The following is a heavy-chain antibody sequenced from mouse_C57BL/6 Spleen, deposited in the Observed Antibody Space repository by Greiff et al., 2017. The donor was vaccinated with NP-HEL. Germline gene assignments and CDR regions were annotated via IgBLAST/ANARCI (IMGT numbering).Heavy chain of an antibody. CDR3: APVWLRRPYYAMDY. CDR1: GYTFTSYG. D-gene: IGHD2-2*01. CDR2: IYPRSGNT. V-gene: IGHV1-81*01. Sequence: VQLQESGAELARPGASVKLSCKASGYTFTSYGISWVKQSTGQGLEWIGEIYPRSGNTYYNEKFKGKATLTADKSSSTAYMELRSLTSEDSAVYFCAPVWLRRPYYAMDYWGQGTSVTVSS. J-gene: IGHJ4*01.